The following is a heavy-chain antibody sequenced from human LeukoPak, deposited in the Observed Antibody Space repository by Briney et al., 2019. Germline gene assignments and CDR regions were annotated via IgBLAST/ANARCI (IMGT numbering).Heavy chain of an antibody. J-gene: IGHJ6*02. CDR3: ARERDYGGYYGMDV. CDR1: GGSISSYY. V-gene: IGHV4-59*01. CDR2: TYSSGST. Sequence: NPSETLSLTCTVSGGSISSYYWSWIRQPPGKGLEWIGYTYSSGSTNYNPSLKSRVTIAIDTSKNQFSLKLSSVTAADTAVYYCARERDYGGYYGMDVWGQGTTVTVSS. D-gene: IGHD4-23*01.